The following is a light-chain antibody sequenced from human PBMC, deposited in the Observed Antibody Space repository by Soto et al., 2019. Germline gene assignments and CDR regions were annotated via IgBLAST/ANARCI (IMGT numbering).Light chain of an antibody. CDR3: QQYNTFYS. CDR2: DAS. Sequence: DIQMTQSPSSLSASVGDRVTITCQASQDISNYLNWYQQRPGKAPKLLIYDASSLESGVPSRFSGSGSGTEFTLTISSLQPDDFATYYCQQYNTFYSFGLGTKLEIK. V-gene: IGKV1-5*01. CDR1: QDISNY. J-gene: IGKJ2*03.